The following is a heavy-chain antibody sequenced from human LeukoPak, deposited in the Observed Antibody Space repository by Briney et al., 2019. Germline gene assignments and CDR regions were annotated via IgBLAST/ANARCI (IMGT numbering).Heavy chain of an antibody. D-gene: IGHD3-22*01. CDR2: IYYSGST. CDR3: ATGYYYDSSGYYYYFDY. CDR1: GGSISSGDYY. V-gene: IGHV4-39*01. J-gene: IGHJ4*02. Sequence: SQTLSLTCTVSGGSISSGDYYWGWIRQPPGKGLEWIGSIYYSGSTYYNPSLKSRVTISVDTSKNQFSLKLSSVTAADTAVYYCATGYYYDSSGYYYYFDYWGQGTLVTVSS.